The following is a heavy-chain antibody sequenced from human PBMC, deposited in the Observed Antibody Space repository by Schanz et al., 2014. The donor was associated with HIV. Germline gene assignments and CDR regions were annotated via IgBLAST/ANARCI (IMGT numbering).Heavy chain of an antibody. CDR1: GLTLSSYG. J-gene: IGHJ4*02. CDR2: ISGSGGST. D-gene: IGHD5-18*01. V-gene: IGHV3-23*04. Sequence: EVQLVESGGDLVQPGGSLRLSCAASGLTLSSYGMSWVRQAPGKGLEWVSAISGSGGSTYYADSVKGRFTISRDNSKNTLYLQMNSLRAEDTAVYYCAGTPMITGAFDHWGQGNLVTVSS. CDR3: AGTPMITGAFDH.